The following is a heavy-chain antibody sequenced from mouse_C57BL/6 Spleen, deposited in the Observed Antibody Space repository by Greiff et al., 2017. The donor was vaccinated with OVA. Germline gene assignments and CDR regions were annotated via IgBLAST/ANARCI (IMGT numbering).Heavy chain of an antibody. V-gene: IGHV1-55*01. CDR1: GYTFTSYW. Sequence: QVQLQQPGAELVKPGASVKMSCKASGYTFTSYWIPWVKQRPGQGLEWIGDIYPGSGSTNYNEKFKSKATLTVDTSSSTAYMQLSSLTSEVSVVCLCARDGRGYDCYAMGYWGQGTSVTVSS. J-gene: IGHJ4*01. CDR2: IYPGSGST. D-gene: IGHD1-1*01. CDR3: ARDGRGYDCYAMGY.